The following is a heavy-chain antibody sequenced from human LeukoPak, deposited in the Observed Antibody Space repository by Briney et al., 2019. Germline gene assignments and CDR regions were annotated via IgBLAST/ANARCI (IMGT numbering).Heavy chain of an antibody. D-gene: IGHD4-17*01. CDR3: AGLFDYGDSHYYYYYMDV. J-gene: IGHJ6*03. CDR2: INHSGST. CDR1: GGSFSGYY. V-gene: IGHV4-34*01. Sequence: SETLSLTCAVYGGSFSGYYWSWIRQPPGKGLEWIGEINHSGSTNYNPSLKSRITISVDTSKNQFSLKLSSVTAADTAVYYCAGLFDYGDSHYYYYYMDVWGKGTTVTVSS.